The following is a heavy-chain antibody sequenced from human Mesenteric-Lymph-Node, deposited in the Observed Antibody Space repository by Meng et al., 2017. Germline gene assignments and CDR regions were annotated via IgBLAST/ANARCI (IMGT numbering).Heavy chain of an antibody. Sequence: PGVVKPPQTLPPTCTGSCGSNSSGDSYWSWTRQPPGKGLELIGHIYYSGSTSYNPSLKSRVTISVDTSNNQFSLKLSSVTAADTAVYYCARVGWRQWSFDLWGRGTLVTVSS. CDR1: CGSNSSGDSY. CDR3: ARVGWRQWSFDL. J-gene: IGHJ2*01. CDR2: IYYSGST. V-gene: IGHV4-30-4*01. D-gene: IGHD5-18*01.